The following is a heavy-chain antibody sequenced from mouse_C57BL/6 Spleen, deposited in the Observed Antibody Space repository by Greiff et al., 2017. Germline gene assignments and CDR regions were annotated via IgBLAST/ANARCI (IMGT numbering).Heavy chain of an antibody. CDR3: TGSYGVFAY. D-gene: IGHD1-1*01. CDR1: GFNIKDDY. J-gene: IGHJ3*01. Sequence: VQLQQSGAELVRPGASVKLFCTASGFNIKDDYMHWVKQRPEQGLEWIGWIDPENGDTEYASKFQGKATITADTSSNTAYLQLSSLTSEDTAVYYCTGSYGVFAYWGQGTLVTVSA. CDR2: IDPENGDT. V-gene: IGHV14-4*01.